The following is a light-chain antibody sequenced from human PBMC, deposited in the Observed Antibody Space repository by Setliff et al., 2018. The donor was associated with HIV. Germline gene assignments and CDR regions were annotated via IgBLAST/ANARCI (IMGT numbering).Light chain of an antibody. J-gene: IGLJ1*01. Sequence: QSVLTQPASVSGSPGQAITISCTGTSSDVGSYNLVSWYQQHPGKAPKVMIYDVRKRPSGVSNRFSGSKSGNTASLTISGLQAEDEAAYYCSSYVNINTLVFGTGTKVTVL. V-gene: IGLV2-23*02. CDR1: SSDVGSYNL. CDR3: SSYVNINTLV. CDR2: DVR.